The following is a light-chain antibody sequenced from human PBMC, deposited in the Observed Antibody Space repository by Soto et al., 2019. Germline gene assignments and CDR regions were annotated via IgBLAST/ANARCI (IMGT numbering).Light chain of an antibody. J-gene: IGKJ4*01. CDR2: AAS. V-gene: IGKV1-17*01. Sequence: DIQMTQSPSSLSVSVGDRVTITCRASQGIRNALGWYQQKPGKAPKRLIYAASSLQSGVPSRFSGSGSGTEFTLTISSLQPEDFATYYCLQHNSYPLTFGGGTKVEIK. CDR3: LQHNSYPLT. CDR1: QGIRNA.